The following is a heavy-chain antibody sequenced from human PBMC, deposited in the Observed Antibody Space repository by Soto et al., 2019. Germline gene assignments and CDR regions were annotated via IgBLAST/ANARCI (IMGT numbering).Heavy chain of an antibody. CDR1: GYTFTTFG. CDR2: ISTSTGNT. D-gene: IGHD2-21*02. Sequence: ASVQVSCKASGYTFTTFGITWVRQVPGQGLEWLGWISTSTGNTNYAQNLQGRLTLTTDTSTRTAYMELRSLTSDDTAVYYCARSPRVIVTAKGTLDFWGQGTLVTVAS. CDR3: ARSPRVIVTAKGTLDF. V-gene: IGHV1-18*04. J-gene: IGHJ4*02.